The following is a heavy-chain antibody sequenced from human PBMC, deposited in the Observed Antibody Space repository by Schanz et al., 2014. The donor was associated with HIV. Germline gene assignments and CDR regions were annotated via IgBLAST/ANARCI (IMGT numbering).Heavy chain of an antibody. Sequence: VQVVESGGGVVQPGRSLTLSCATTGFPLRDYGMHWVRQAAGKGLEWVSSISESGGRTYYADSVNGRFTISRDNSKNTLYLQMTTLRTEDTAVYYCAKPEYDSRGNSQSHFDSWGQGTLVTVSS. D-gene: IGHD3-22*01. V-gene: IGHV3-23*04. CDR1: GFPLRDYG. CDR3: AKPEYDSRGNSQSHFDS. J-gene: IGHJ4*02. CDR2: ISESGGRT.